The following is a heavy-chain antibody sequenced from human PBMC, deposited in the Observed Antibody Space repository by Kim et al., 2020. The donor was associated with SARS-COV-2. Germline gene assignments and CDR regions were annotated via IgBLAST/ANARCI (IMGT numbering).Heavy chain of an antibody. D-gene: IGHD3-16*01. V-gene: IGHV3-43D*03. CDR3: AKDSGAMPLGY. Sequence: TYYADSVKGRFTITRDNSKNSLYLQMNSLRAEDTALYYCAKDSGAMPLGYWGQGTLVTVSS. CDR2: T. J-gene: IGHJ4*02.